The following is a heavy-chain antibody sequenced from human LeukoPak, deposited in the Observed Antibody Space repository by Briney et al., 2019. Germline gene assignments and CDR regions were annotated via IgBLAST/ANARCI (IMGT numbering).Heavy chain of an antibody. Sequence: GGSLRLSCAASGFTFSSFEMNWVRQAPGKGLEGVSYIDSSGRTMYYGDSVRGRFTISRDNAKNSLYLQINSLRAEDTAVYYCAREGGGTYLDAFDIWGQGTVVTVSS. V-gene: IGHV3-48*03. CDR2: IDSSGRTM. CDR1: GFTFSSFE. J-gene: IGHJ3*02. D-gene: IGHD1-26*01. CDR3: AREGGGTYLDAFDI.